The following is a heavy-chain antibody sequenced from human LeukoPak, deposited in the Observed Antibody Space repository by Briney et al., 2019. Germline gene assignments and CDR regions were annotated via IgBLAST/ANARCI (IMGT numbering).Heavy chain of an antibody. D-gene: IGHD1-26*01. CDR1: GGSISSGGYY. CDR3: ARDRIVGATFDY. Sequence: SQTLSLTCTVSGGSISSGGYYWSWIRQHPGKGLEWIGYIYYSGSTYYNPSLKSRVTISVDTSKNQFSLKLSSVTAADTAVYYCARDRIVGATFDYWGQGTLVTVSS. V-gene: IGHV4-31*03. CDR2: IYYSGST. J-gene: IGHJ4*02.